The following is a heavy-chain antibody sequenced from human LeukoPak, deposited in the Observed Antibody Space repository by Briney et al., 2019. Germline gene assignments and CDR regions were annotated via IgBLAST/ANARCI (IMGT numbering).Heavy chain of an antibody. CDR1: GFTFSSYA. D-gene: IGHD3-10*01. CDR2: ISGSGGST. V-gene: IGHV3-23*01. Sequence: GGSLRLSCAASGFTFSSYAMSWVRQAPGKGLEWVSAISGSGGSTYYADSVKGRFTISRDNSKNTLYLQRSSLRVEDTAVYYCAKDMGGSGSYYSFDYWGQGILVTVSS. J-gene: IGHJ4*02. CDR3: AKDMGGSGSYYSFDY.